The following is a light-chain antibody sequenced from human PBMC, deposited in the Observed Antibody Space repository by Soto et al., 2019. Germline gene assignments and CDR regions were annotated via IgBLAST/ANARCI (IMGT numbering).Light chain of an antibody. CDR3: CSYAGSSV. Sequence: QSALTQPRSVSGSPGQSVTISCTGTSSYVGGYNYVSWYQQHPGKAPKLMIYDVSQRPSGVPDRFSGSTSGNAASLTISGLQAEDEANYYCCSYAGSSVLGTGTKLTVL. V-gene: IGLV2-11*01. J-gene: IGLJ1*01. CDR2: DVS. CDR1: SSYVGGYNY.